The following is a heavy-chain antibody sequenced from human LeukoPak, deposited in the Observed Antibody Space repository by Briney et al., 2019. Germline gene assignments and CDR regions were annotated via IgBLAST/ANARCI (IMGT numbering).Heavy chain of an antibody. V-gene: IGHV1-69*13. CDR3: VRELYSSGWYEGIFDY. CDR2: IIPIFGTA. Sequence: GASVKVSCKASGGTFSSYAISWVRQAPGQGLEWMGGIIPIFGTANYAQKFQGRVTITADESTSTAYMELSSLRSEDTAVYYCVRELYSSGWYEGIFDYWGQGTLVTVSS. J-gene: IGHJ4*02. D-gene: IGHD6-19*01. CDR1: GGTFSSYA.